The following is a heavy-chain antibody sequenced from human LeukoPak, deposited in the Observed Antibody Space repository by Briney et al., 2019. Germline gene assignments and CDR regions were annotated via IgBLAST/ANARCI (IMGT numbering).Heavy chain of an antibody. D-gene: IGHD6-13*01. J-gene: IGHJ4*02. V-gene: IGHV3-21*01. CDR2: ISSSSYI. CDR3: ARDLRGSSWDKFDY. Sequence: GGSLRLSCAASGFTFSSYSMNWVRQAPGKGLEWVSSISSSSYIYYADSVKGRFTISRDNAKNSLYLQMNSLRAEDTAVYYCARDLRGSSWDKFDYWGQGTLVTVSS. CDR1: GFTFSSYS.